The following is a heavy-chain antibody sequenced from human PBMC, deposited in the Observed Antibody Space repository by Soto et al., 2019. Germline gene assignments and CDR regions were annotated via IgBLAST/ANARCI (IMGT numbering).Heavy chain of an antibody. Sequence: PSETLSLTCTVSGGSISSYYWSWIRQPPGKGLEWIGSIYYSGSTYYNPSLKSRVTISVDTSKNQFSLKLSSVTAADTAVYYCASQVLMRDDSSGYYPLFDYWGQGTLVTVYS. CDR3: ASQVLMRDDSSGYYPLFDY. CDR1: GGSISSYY. J-gene: IGHJ4*02. D-gene: IGHD3-22*01. CDR2: IYYSGST. V-gene: IGHV4-39*01.